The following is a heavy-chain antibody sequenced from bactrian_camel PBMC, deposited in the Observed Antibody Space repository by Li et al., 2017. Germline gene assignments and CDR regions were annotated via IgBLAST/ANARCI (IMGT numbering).Heavy chain of an antibody. D-gene: IGHD5*01. Sequence: VQLVESGGGSVQAGGSLRLSCAASGFTFSSYYMSWVRQAPGKGLEYVSSIHSDGTNTAHADSVKGRFTISRDVAKNTVYLQMNSLKSEDTALYYCITHGNNGYNDWGQGTQVTVS. CDR2: IHSDGTNT. CDR3: ITHGNNGYND. V-gene: IGHV3-2*01. J-gene: IGHJ4*01. CDR1: GFTFSSYY.